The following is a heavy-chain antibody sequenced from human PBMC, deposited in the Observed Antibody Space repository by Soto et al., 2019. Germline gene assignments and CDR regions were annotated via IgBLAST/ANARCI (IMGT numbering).Heavy chain of an antibody. CDR3: ARVFWSGGLRDGYNSGDNWSAP. J-gene: IGHJ5*02. CDR2: IWYDGSNK. CDR1: GFTFSSYG. Sequence: GGSLRLSCAASGFTFSSYGMHWVRQAPGKGLEWVAVIWYDGSNKYYADSVKGRFTISRDNSKNTLYLQMNSLRAEDTAVYYCARVFWSGGLRDGYNSGDNWSAPWAQGPLVPVSS. V-gene: IGHV3-33*01. D-gene: IGHD3-3*01.